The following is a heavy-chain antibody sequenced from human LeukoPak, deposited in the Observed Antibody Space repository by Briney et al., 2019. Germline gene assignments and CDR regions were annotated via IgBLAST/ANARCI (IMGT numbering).Heavy chain of an antibody. CDR1: GFTFSSYG. CDR2: ISYDGSNK. V-gene: IGHV3-30*18. CDR3: AKDILYYYDSSGYLETDAFDI. D-gene: IGHD3-22*01. Sequence: GGSLRLSCAASGFTFSSYGMHWVRQAPGKGLEWVAVISYDGSNKYYADSVKGRFTISRDNSKNTLYLQMNSLRAEDTAVYYCAKDILYYYDSSGYLETDAFDIWGQGTMVTVSS. J-gene: IGHJ3*02.